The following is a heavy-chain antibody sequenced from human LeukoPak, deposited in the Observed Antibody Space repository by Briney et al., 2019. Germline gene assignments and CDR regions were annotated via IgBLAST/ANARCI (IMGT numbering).Heavy chain of an antibody. CDR2: VTSSSSTI. D-gene: IGHD3-22*01. CDR1: GFTFSSYS. J-gene: IGHJ4*02. CDR3: ARDGGRYYDSSGYSFDY. Sequence: GGSLRLSCAASGFTFSSYSMNWVRQAPGKGLEWVSYVTSSSSTIYYADPVKGRFTISRDNAKNSLYLQMNSLRAEDTAVYYCARDGGRYYDSSGYSFDYWGQGILVTVSS. V-gene: IGHV3-48*01.